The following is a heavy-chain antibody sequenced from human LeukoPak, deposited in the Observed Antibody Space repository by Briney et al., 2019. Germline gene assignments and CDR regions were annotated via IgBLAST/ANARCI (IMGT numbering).Heavy chain of an antibody. D-gene: IGHD3/OR15-3a*01. CDR3: ARHGRVFY. CDR1: EYTFTGYY. CDR2: INPNSGGT. V-gene: IGHV1-2*02. Sequence: ASVKVSRKASEYTFTGYYIHWVRQAPGQGLEWMGWINPNSGGTNYAQTFQGRVTMTRDTSISTAYMELSRLRSDDTAVYYCARHGRVFYWGQGTLVTVSS. J-gene: IGHJ4*02.